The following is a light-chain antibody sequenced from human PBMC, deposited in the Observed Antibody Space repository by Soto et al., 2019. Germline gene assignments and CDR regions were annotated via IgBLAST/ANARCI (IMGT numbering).Light chain of an antibody. CDR2: GAS. V-gene: IGKV3-15*01. CDR1: QSVSIN. CDR3: QQYNNWPRT. J-gene: IGKJ1*01. Sequence: EIVMTQSPGTLSVSTGERATLSCRASQSVSINLAWYQQKPSQAPRLLIYGASTRATGIPARFCGSGSGTEFTLTISSLQSEDCAVYYCQQYNNWPRTVGQVTKV.